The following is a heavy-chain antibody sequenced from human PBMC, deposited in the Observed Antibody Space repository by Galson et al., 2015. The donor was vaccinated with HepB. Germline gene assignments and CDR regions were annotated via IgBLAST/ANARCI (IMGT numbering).Heavy chain of an antibody. V-gene: IGHV3-33*08. J-gene: IGHJ6*02. D-gene: IGHD6-13*01. CDR2: IWYDGSNK. CDR1: GFTFSSYG. Sequence: SLRLSCAVSGFTFSSYGMHWVRQAPGKGLEWVAVIWYDGSNKYYADSVKGRFTISRDNSKNTLYLQMNSLRAEDTAVYYCARDGGSNSWSLRYYYYGMDVWGQGTTVTVSS. CDR3: ARDGGSNSWSLRYYYYGMDV.